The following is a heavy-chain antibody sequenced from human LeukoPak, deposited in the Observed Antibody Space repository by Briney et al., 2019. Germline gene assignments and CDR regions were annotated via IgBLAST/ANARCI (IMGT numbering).Heavy chain of an antibody. Sequence: GGSLRLSCAASGFTFSNSLMHWVRQVPGKGLVWVARIDIDGSTTHYADSVKGRFTISRDNAKNTLYLQMNILRAEDTAVYYCVRDRDGYNYWGQGTLVTVSS. CDR3: VRDRDGYNY. D-gene: IGHD5-24*01. CDR2: IDIDGSTT. CDR1: GFTFSNSL. J-gene: IGHJ4*02. V-gene: IGHV3-74*01.